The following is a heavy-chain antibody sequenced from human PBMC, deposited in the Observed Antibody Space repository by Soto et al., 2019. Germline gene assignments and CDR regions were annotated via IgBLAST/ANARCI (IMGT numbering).Heavy chain of an antibody. V-gene: IGHV3-30*03. J-gene: IGHJ4*02. D-gene: IGHD6-13*01. CDR3: ARGCSGGTNCFYFDF. CDR1: GFTFGNFG. Sequence: QVQLVESGGGVVQPGRSLRLSCAASGFTFGNFGIHWVRQAPGKGLEWVADISSDGSRKFYADSVKGRFTISRDNSKNTLYLQMNSLRTEDTDVYFCARGCSGGTNCFYFDFWGQGIMVTVPS. CDR2: ISSDGSRK.